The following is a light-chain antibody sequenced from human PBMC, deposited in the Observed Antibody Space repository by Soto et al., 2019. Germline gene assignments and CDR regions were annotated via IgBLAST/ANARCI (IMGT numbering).Light chain of an antibody. J-gene: IGLJ2*01. CDR3: SSYTSSSIVV. CDR2: DVS. Sequence: QSALTQPASVSGSPGQSITISCTGTSSDVGGYNYVSWYQQHPGKAPKLMIYDVSNRPSGVSNRFSGSKSGNTASLTISGLQAEGEADYYCSSYTSSSIVVFGRGTKLTVL. V-gene: IGLV2-14*01. CDR1: SSDVGGYNY.